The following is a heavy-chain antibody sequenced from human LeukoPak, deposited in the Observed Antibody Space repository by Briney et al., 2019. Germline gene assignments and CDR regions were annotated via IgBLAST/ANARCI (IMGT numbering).Heavy chain of an antibody. V-gene: IGHV3-53*01. Sequence: GGSLRLSCAACGFTVSSNYMSWVRQAPGKGLEWVSVIYSGGSTYYADSVKGRFTISRDNSKNTLYLQMNSLRAEDTAVYYCGYGDYVHSFDYWGQGTLVTVSS. CDR3: GYGDYVHSFDY. CDR2: IYSGGST. J-gene: IGHJ4*02. CDR1: GFTVSSNY. D-gene: IGHD4-17*01.